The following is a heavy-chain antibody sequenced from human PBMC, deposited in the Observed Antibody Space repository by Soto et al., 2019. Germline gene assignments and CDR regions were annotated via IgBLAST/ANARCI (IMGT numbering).Heavy chain of an antibody. CDR1: GFTFSSYG. D-gene: IGHD4-17*01. J-gene: IGHJ3*02. CDR3: AKDNLRWYTYDAFDI. V-gene: IGHV3-30*18. Sequence: GGSLRLSCAASGFTFSSYGMHWVRQAPGKGLEWVAVISYDGSNKYYADSVKGRFTISRDNSKNTLYLQMNSLRAEDTAVYYCAKDNLRWYTYDAFDIPGQGTMVTVSS. CDR2: ISYDGSNK.